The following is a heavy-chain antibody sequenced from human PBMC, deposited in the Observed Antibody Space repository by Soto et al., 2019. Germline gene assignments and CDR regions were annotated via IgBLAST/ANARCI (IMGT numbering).Heavy chain of an antibody. D-gene: IGHD1-26*01. Sequence: GGSLRLSCAASGFTFSSYGMTWVRQAPGKGLEWVSGISGSGSDTFYADAVKGRFAISRDNSKNTLYLQMNSLRAEDTAVYYCARDGVGATTYFGYFAYWGQGTLVTVSS. CDR3: ARDGVGATTYFGYFAY. CDR1: GFTFSSYG. J-gene: IGHJ4*02. CDR2: ISGSGSDT. V-gene: IGHV3-23*01.